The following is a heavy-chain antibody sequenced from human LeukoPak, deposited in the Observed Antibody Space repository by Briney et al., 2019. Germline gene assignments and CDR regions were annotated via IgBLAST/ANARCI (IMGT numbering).Heavy chain of an antibody. CDR2: TYYRSKWYY. Sequence: SQTLSLTCAISGDSVSSNTAAWYWIRQSPSRGLEWLGRTYYRSKWYYEYAVSVRSRITINVDTSKNQFSLQLNSVTPEDTAVYYCARDPSDDQGLGYWGQGTLVTVSS. D-gene: IGHD3-16*01. CDR3: ARDPSDDQGLGY. J-gene: IGHJ4*02. CDR1: GDSVSSNTAA. V-gene: IGHV6-1*01.